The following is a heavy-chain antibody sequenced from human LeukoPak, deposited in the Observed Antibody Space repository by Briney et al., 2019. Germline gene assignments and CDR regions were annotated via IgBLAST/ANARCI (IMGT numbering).Heavy chain of an antibody. D-gene: IGHD6-13*01. V-gene: IGHV3-23*01. J-gene: IGHJ4*02. CDR3: AKQSAGSAAWYSLHYDF. Sequence: GGSLRLSCAASGFTVSNNHMTWVRQAPGRGLEWVSSVDGGGGGTYYADSVKGRFTISRDNSKDTLYLQMNGLRAEDTAVYFCAKQSAGSAAWYSLHYDFWGQGTLVTVSS. CDR2: VDGGGGGT. CDR1: GFTVSNNH.